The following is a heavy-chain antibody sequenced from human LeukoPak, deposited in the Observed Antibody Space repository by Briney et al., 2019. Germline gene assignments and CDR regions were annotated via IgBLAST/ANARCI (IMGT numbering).Heavy chain of an antibody. V-gene: IGHV3-30*19. D-gene: IGHD6-19*01. CDR3: ARDLSSGWYGFDY. CDR2: ISYDGSNK. CDR1: GFTLSNYV. J-gene: IGHJ4*02. Sequence: PGGSLRLSCVASGFTLSNYVMSWVRQAPGKGLEWVAVISYDGSNKYYADSVKGRFTISRDNSKNTLYLQMNSLRAEDTAVYYCARDLSSGWYGFDYWGQGTLVTVSS.